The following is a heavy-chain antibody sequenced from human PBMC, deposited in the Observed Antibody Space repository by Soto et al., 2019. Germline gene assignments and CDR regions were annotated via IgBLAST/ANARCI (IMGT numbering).Heavy chain of an antibody. J-gene: IGHJ4*02. Sequence: SQPNPHPSSVSGGTIISDGYHFTWMRQSPGGGLEWIGHIHYSGSTEYNPSLKSRLAISVDTSKNQFSLKLSSVTAADTAVYYCTTDAYSYFDSWGQGTQVTVSS. CDR3: TTDAYSYFDS. CDR1: GGTIISDGYH. V-gene: IGHV4-61*08. D-gene: IGHD5-18*01. CDR2: IHYSGST.